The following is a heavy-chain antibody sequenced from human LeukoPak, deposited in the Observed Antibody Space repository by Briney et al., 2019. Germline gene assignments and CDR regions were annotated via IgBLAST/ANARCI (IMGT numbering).Heavy chain of an antibody. D-gene: IGHD6-19*01. J-gene: IGHJ4*02. Sequence: ASVKVSCKASGYIFSNYAMHWVRLAPGQRLEWMGWINNDKGNTESSQKFQGRVTITWDTSATTAYMELSNLRSEDAAVYYCARGGPNRSGWTLDHWGQGTLVTVCS. CDR1: GYIFSNYA. CDR3: ARGGPNRSGWTLDH. CDR2: INNDKGNT. V-gene: IGHV1-3*04.